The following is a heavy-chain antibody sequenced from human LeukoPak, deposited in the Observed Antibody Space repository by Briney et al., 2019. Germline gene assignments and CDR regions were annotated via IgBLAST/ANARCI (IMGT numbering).Heavy chain of an antibody. CDR1: GFTFSSYA. CDR3: AKNLYCGGGSCYPSALGMDV. Sequence: GGSLRLSCAASGFTFSSYAMSWVREAPGKGLEWVSSISGSGNRTYYADSVKGRFTISRDNSKNTLFLQMNSLRAEDTAVYYCAKNLYCGGGSCYPSALGMDVWGQGTTVTVSS. CDR2: ISGSGNRT. J-gene: IGHJ6*02. V-gene: IGHV3-23*01. D-gene: IGHD2-15*01.